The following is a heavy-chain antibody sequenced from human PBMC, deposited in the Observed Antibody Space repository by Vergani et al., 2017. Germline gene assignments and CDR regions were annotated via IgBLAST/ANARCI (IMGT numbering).Heavy chain of an antibody. D-gene: IGHD3-10*01. J-gene: IGHJ6*03. Sequence: QVQLQESGPGLLKPSQTLSLTCTVSGESIRSGSHYWSWIRQPPGKGLEWIGEINHSGSTNYNPSLKSRVTISVDTSKNQFSLKLSSVTAADTAVYYCAREPGVIRSWYMDVWGKGTTVTVSS. CDR1: GESIRSGSHY. CDR2: INHSGST. CDR3: AREPGVIRSWYMDV. V-gene: IGHV4-39*07.